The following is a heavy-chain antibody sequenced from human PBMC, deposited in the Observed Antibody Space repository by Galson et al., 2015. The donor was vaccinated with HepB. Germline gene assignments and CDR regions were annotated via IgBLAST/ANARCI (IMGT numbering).Heavy chain of an antibody. CDR3: AKAKVYYDSTGSQAPYFDY. CDR1: GFNFSNYG. D-gene: IGHD3-22*01. V-gene: IGHV3-30*18. CDR2: ISYDGRYK. J-gene: IGHJ4*02. Sequence: SLRLSCAASGFNFSNYGIHWVRQAPGKGLEWVTVISYDGRYKYYADSVKGRFTISRDNSKNTLYLQMNSLRPEDTALYYCAKAKVYYDSTGSQAPYFDYWGQGPLFTASS.